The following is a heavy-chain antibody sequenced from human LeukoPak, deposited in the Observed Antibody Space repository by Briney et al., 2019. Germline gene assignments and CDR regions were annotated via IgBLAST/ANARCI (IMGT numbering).Heavy chain of an antibody. V-gene: IGHV4-38-2*02. J-gene: IGHJ4*02. Sequence: PSETLSLTCTVSGYSISSGCYWGWIRQPPGRGLEWIGSIYHSGSTYYNPSLKSRVTISVDTSKNQFSLKLSSVTAADTAVYYCASYQMAGADFDYWGQGTLVTVSS. CDR3: ASYQMAGADFDY. CDR2: IYHSGST. D-gene: IGHD6-19*01. CDR1: GYSISSGCY.